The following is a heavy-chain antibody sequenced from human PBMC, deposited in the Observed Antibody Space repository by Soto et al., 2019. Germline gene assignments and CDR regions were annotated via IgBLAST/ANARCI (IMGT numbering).Heavy chain of an antibody. CDR1: GFTFSSYS. Sequence: EVQLVESGGGLVQPGGSLRLSCAASGFTFSSYSMNWVRQAPGKGLAWVSYISSSSSTIYYADSVKGRFTISRDNARNSLYLQMNSLRDEDSAVYYCVRDGQWLVHFDYWGQGTLVIVCS. D-gene: IGHD6-19*01. CDR2: ISSSSSTI. V-gene: IGHV3-48*02. J-gene: IGHJ4*02. CDR3: VRDGQWLVHFDY.